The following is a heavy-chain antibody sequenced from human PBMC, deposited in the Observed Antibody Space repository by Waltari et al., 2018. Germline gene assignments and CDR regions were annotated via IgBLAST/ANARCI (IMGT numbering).Heavy chain of an antibody. Sequence: VWIRQPHVRGLAWIGTMSYSGATYSSHSLNSRVTVSRNTSKSQLSLKLACMTAADTAVYYCATYLGASIGTEAFDVWGQGTMITVSS. D-gene: IGHD1-1*01. CDR3: ATYLGASIGTEAFDV. J-gene: IGHJ3*01. CDR2: MSYSGAT. V-gene: IGHV4-39*01.